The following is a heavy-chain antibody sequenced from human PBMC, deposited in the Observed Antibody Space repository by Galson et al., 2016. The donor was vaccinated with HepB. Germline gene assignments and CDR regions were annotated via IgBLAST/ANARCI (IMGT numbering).Heavy chain of an antibody. CDR1: GFTVSSNY. J-gene: IGHJ6*02. D-gene: IGHD1-26*01. Sequence: SLRLSCAASGFTVSSNYMSWVRQAPGKGLQWVSVINSGGSTYYADSVKGRFTISRHNSKNTLYLQMNSLRAEDTAVYYCASRPYSYYGMDVWGQGTTVTVSS. CDR2: INSGGST. CDR3: ASRPYSYYGMDV. V-gene: IGHV3-53*04.